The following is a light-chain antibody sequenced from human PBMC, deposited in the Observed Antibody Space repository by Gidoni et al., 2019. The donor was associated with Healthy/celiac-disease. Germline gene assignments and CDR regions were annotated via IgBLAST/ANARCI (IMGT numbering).Light chain of an antibody. Sequence: SALTQPPSVSRSPGQSITISCTGTSSDVGSYNLFSWYQQHPGKAPKLMIYEVSKRPSGGSNRFSGSKSGNTASLTISGLQAEDEADYYCCSYAGSSRVFGGGTKLTVL. CDR2: EVS. V-gene: IGLV2-23*02. J-gene: IGLJ3*02. CDR3: CSYAGSSRV. CDR1: SSDVGSYNL.